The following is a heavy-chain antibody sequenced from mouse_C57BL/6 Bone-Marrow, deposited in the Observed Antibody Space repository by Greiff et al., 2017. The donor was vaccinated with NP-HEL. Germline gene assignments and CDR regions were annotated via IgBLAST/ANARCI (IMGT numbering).Heavy chain of an antibody. CDR1: GFTFSSYA. V-gene: IGHV5-4*03. J-gene: IGHJ2*01. CDR3: ARELGRDFDY. CDR2: ISDGGSYT. Sequence: DVKLVESGGGLVKPGGSLKLSCAASGFTFSSYAMSWVRQTPEKRLEWVATISDGGSYTYYPDNVKGRFTISRDNAKNNLYLQMSQLKSEDTAMYYCARELGRDFDYWGQGTTLTVSS. D-gene: IGHD4-1*01.